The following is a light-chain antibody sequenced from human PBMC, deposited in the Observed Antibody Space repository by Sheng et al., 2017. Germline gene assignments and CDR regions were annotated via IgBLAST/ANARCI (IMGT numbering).Light chain of an antibody. CDR2: DNI. V-gene: IGLV3-21*02. CDR1: NIGSQS. J-gene: IGLJ2*01. CDR3: QVWDSNSDEVV. Sequence: SYVVTQPPSLSVAPGQTARITCGGNNIGSQSVHWYQQKPGQAHVLVVYDNIDRPSGIPERISGFKSGNTATLTISRVEAGDEADYSCQVWDSNSDEVVFGGGTKVTVL.